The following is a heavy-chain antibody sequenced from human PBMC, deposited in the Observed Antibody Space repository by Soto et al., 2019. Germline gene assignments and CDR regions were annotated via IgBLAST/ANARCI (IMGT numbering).Heavy chain of an antibody. CDR2: IWYDGSNK. CDR3: ARVCGDYVWGSYRTRGSLCY. V-gene: IGHV3-33*01. CDR1: GFTFSSYG. Sequence: GGSLRLSCAASGFTFSSYGMHWVRQAPGKGLEWVAVIWYDGSNKYYADSVKGRFTISRDNSKNTLYLQMNSLRAEDTAVYYCARVCGDYVWGSYRTRGSLCYWGQGTLVTVSS. D-gene: IGHD3-16*02. J-gene: IGHJ4*02.